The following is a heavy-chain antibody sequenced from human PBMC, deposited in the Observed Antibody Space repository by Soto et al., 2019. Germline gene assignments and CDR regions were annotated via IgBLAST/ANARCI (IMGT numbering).Heavy chain of an antibody. CDR3: AKCKGGSCYSHFDY. CDR2: ISYDGSNK. J-gene: IGHJ4*02. Sequence: GPLRLSCAASGFTFSSYAMHWVRQAPGKGLEWVAVISYDGSNKYYADSVKGRFTISRDNSKNTLYLQMNSLRAEDTAVYYCAKCKGGSCYSHFDYWGQGTLVTVSS. D-gene: IGHD2-15*01. V-gene: IGHV3-30-3*02. CDR1: GFTFSSYA.